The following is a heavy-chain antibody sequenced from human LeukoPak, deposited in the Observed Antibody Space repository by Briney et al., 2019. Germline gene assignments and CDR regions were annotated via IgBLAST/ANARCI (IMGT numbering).Heavy chain of an antibody. D-gene: IGHD5-24*01. CDR3: ARDRVERWLQGDAFDI. CDR1: GYTFTSYG. Sequence: ASVKVSCKASGYTFTSYGINWVRQAPGQGLEWMGWISAYNGDTNYAQKLQGRVTMTTDTSTSTAYMELRSLRSDDTAVYYCARDRVERWLQGDAFDIWGQGTMVTVSA. J-gene: IGHJ3*02. V-gene: IGHV1-18*01. CDR2: ISAYNGDT.